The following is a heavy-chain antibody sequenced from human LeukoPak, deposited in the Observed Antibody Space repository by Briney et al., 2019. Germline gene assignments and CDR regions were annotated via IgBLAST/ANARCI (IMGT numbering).Heavy chain of an antibody. J-gene: IGHJ2*01. CDR1: GGSISSYY. CDR3: ARGAYCVATCFCYFDL. CDR2: ISYSGTN. V-gene: IGHV4-59*01. D-gene: IGHD2-21*01. Sequence: PSETLSLTCTVSGGSISSYYWSWVRQPPGKGLEWVGYISYSGTNKYNPSLKKRVTMSVDTSKNQFSLKVRSVTAADTAVYYCARGAYCVATCFCYFDLWGRGTLVSVSS.